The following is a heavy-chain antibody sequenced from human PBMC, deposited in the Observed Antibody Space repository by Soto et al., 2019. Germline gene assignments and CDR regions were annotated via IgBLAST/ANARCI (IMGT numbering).Heavy chain of an antibody. CDR3: ARGLLTSSWYTRYY. CDR1: GGSVSSGSYY. V-gene: IGHV4-61*01. D-gene: IGHD6-13*01. J-gene: IGHJ4*02. Sequence: PSETLSLTCTVSGGSVSSGSYYWSWIRQPPGKGLEWIGYIYYSRSTNYNPSLKSRVTISVDTSKNQFSLKVTSVTAADTAVYYCARGLLTSSWYTRYYWGQGTLVTVSS. CDR2: IYYSRST.